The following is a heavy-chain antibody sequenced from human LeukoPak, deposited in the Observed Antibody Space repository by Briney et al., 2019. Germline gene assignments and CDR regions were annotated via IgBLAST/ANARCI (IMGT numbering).Heavy chain of an antibody. CDR3: VRDIYYYDNSSSEVRYMDV. CDR2: IYYSGST. V-gene: IGHV4-31*03. D-gene: IGHD3-22*01. Sequence: SQTLSLTCTVSGGSISSGGDYWSWIRQHPGKGPEWIGYIYYSGSTYYNPSLKSRVSISVDTSKNQFSLKLSSVTAADTAVYYCVRDIYYYDNSSSEVRYMDVWGKGTTVTVSS. CDR1: GGSISSGGDY. J-gene: IGHJ6*03.